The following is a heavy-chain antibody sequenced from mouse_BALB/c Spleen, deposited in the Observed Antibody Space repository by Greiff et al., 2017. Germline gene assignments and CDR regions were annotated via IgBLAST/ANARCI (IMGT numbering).Heavy chain of an antibody. Sequence: QVQLQQSGPELVKPGASVRISCKASGYTFTSYYIHWVKQRPGQGLEWIGWIYPGNVNTKYNEKFKGKATLTADKSSSTAYMQLSSLTSEDSAVYFCARRFRGAMDYWGQGTSVTVSS. CDR2: IYPGNVNT. V-gene: IGHV1S56*01. J-gene: IGHJ4*01. CDR1: GYTFTSYY. CDR3: ARRFRGAMDY.